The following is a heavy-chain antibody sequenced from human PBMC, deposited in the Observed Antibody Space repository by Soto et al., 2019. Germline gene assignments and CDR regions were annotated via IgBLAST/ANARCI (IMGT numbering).Heavy chain of an antibody. D-gene: IGHD5-18*01. CDR2: LYTSGST. J-gene: IGHJ4*02. Sequence: SETLSLTCTVSVDSISSYSWSWIRQVAGKGLEWIGRLYTSGSTKYSPSLKSRVTMSVDASKNQFSLRLSSVTAADTASYYCARLTKGTSSYGYVAYWGQGTPVTVSS. CDR1: VDSISSYS. V-gene: IGHV4-4*07. CDR3: ARLTKGTSSYGYVAY.